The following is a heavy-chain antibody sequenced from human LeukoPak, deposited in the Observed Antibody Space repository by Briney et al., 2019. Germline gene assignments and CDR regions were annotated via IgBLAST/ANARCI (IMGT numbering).Heavy chain of an antibody. CDR3: AKGEVLRFLEWPPRHFDY. D-gene: IGHD3-3*01. V-gene: IGHV3-23*01. CDR1: GFTFSSYA. Sequence: GGSLTLSCAASGFTFSSYAMSWLRQAPGKGLEWVSAISGSGGSTYYADSVKGRFTISRDNYKNTLYLQMNSLRAEDTAVYYCAKGEVLRFLEWPPRHFDYWGQGTLVTVSS. J-gene: IGHJ4*02. CDR2: ISGSGGST.